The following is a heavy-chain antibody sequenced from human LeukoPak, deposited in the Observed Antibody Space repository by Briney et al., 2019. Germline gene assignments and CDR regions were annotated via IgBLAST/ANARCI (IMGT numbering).Heavy chain of an antibody. CDR3: ARALSSGNPRHPKYYFDY. V-gene: IGHV3-30-3*01. Sequence: GGSLRLSCAASGFTFSSYAMHWVRQAPGKGLEWVAVISYDGSNKYYADSVKGRFTISRDNSKNTLHLQMNSLRAEDTAVYYCARALSSGNPRHPKYYFDYWGQGTLVTVSS. CDR2: ISYDGSNK. D-gene: IGHD6-19*01. J-gene: IGHJ4*02. CDR1: GFTFSSYA.